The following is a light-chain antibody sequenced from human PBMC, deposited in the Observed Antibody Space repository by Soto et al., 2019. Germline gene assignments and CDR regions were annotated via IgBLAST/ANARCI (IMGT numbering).Light chain of an antibody. CDR1: QSISSY. CDR2: AAS. J-gene: IGKJ1*01. V-gene: IGKV1-39*01. CDR3: QQSYSTPWT. Sequence: DIPMTQSPSSLSASVGDRVTITCRASQSISSYLNWYQQKPGKAPKLLIYAASSLQSGVPSRFSGSGSGTDVTLTISSLQPEDFATYYCQQSYSTPWTFGQGTKVEIK.